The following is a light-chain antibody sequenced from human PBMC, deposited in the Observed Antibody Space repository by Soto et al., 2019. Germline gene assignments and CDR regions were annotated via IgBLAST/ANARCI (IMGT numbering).Light chain of an antibody. CDR2: GAS. CDR3: QQYSKWPLT. J-gene: IGKJ4*01. V-gene: IGKV3-15*01. CDR1: QTVSSSY. Sequence: EIVLTQSPCTLSLSPGERATLSCRASQTVSSSYLAWYRQKPGQAPRLLIYGASTRAAETPARFSGSGSETEFTLTISSLQSEDFAVYYCQQYSKWPLTFGGGTKVDIK.